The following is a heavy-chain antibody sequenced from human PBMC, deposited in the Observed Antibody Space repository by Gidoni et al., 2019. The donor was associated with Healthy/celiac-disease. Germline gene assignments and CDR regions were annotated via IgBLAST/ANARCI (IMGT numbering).Heavy chain of an antibody. V-gene: IGHV3-49*03. D-gene: IGHD4-17*01. CDR3: TRDEGASALGDYYY. CDR1: GSTCGDYA. J-gene: IGHJ4*02. CDR2: IRSKAYGGTT. Sequence: EVQLVESGGGLVPPGRSLSLSCTASGSTCGDYAMSWFRQAPGKGLEWVGFIRSKAYGGTTEYAASVKGRFTISRDDSKSIAYLQMNSLKTEDTAVYYCTRDEGASALGDYYYWGQGTLVTVSS.